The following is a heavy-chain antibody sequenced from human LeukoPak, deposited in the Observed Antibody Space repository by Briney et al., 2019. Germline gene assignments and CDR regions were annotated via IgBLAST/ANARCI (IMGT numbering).Heavy chain of an antibody. CDR2: INQDGSEK. Sequence: GGSLRLSCAASGFTFSSYWMSWVRQAPGKGLEWVANINQDGSEKYCVDSLKGRFTISRDNAENSLYLQMNSLRAEDTAVYYCARERFSVATHRGYSYGQKKGYYGMDVWGQGTTVTVSS. CDR3: ARERFSVATHRGYSYGQKKGYYGMDV. J-gene: IGHJ6*02. V-gene: IGHV3-7*01. CDR1: GFTFSSYW. D-gene: IGHD5-18*01.